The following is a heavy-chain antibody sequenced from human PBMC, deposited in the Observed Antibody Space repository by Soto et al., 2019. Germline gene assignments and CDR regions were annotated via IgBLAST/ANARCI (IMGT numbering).Heavy chain of an antibody. CDR1: GYTFINHG. J-gene: IGHJ5*02. V-gene: IGHV1-18*04. CDR2: VSGSNGNT. CDR3: ARDFYPLAYCFDP. Sequence: QVQLVQSEAEVKKPGASVKVSCEASGYTFINHGISWVRQAPGQGLEWMGWVSGSNGNTKYAQKFQGRVTMTTETSTSTAHMELRNLRSDDTAVYFCARDFYPLAYCFDPWGQGTLVTVSS.